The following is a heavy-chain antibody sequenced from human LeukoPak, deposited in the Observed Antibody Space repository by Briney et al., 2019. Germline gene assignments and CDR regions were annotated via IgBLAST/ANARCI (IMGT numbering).Heavy chain of an antibody. J-gene: IGHJ4*02. CDR3: ARCRYYDSSGYYYGEYYFDY. V-gene: IGHV1-18*01. D-gene: IGHD3-22*01. CDR1: GYTFTSYG. Sequence: ASVKVSCKASGYTFTSYGISWVRQAPGQGLEWMGWISAYNGNTNYAQKLQGRVTMTTDTTTSTADMELRSLRSDDTAVYYCARCRYYDSSGYYYGEYYFDYWGQGTLVTVSS. CDR2: ISAYNGNT.